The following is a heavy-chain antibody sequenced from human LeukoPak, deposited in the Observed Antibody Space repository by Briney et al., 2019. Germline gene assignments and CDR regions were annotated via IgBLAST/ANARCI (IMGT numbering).Heavy chain of an antibody. J-gene: IGHJ6*02. D-gene: IGHD3-16*01. CDR3: ARDRVMIMFGGVRDYYGMDV. CDR2: ISSNWRIT. CDR1: GFTFNSYY. V-gene: IGHV3-74*01. Sequence: PGGSLRLSCAASGFTFNSYYLYWVRQAPGEGLVWLSRISSNWRITNYADSVKGRFSISRDNAKNTVYLQMDSLRVEDTAVYFCARDRVMIMFGGVRDYYGMDVWGQGTTVTVS.